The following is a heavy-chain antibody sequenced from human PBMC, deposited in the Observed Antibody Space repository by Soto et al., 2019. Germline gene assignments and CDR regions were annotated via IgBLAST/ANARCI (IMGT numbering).Heavy chain of an antibody. Sequence: QLQVQESGPGLVKPSETLSLTCSVSGGFVSSSSYSWGWIRQSPGKGLEWIGTSYSSENTYYNPSLLSRVTISVDTSKNEFSLRLSSVTAADTAVYYCARLNGYCISTNCHGYYGMDVLGQGTTVTVSS. V-gene: IGHV4-39*01. CDR2: SYSSENT. J-gene: IGHJ6*02. CDR1: GGFVSSSSYS. CDR3: ARLNGYCISTNCHGYYGMDV. D-gene: IGHD2-2*03.